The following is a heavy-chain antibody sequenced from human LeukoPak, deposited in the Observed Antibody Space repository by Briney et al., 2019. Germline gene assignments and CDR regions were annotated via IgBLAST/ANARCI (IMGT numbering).Heavy chain of an antibody. V-gene: IGHV3-11*04. D-gene: IGHD3-22*01. CDR3: ARAPYYYDSSGFPLYYFDY. J-gene: IGHJ4*02. CDR1: GFTLSDYY. Sequence: GGSLRLSCAASGFTLSDYYMSWIRQAPGKGLEWVSYISSSGSTIYYADSVKGRFTISRDNAKNSLYLQMNSLRAEDTAVYYCARAPYYYDSSGFPLYYFDYWGQGTLVTVSS. CDR2: ISSSGSTI.